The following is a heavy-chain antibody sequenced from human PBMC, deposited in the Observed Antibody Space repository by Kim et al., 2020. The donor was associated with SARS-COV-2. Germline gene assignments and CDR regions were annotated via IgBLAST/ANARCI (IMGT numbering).Heavy chain of an antibody. CDR2: YKRRP. J-gene: IGHJ4*02. V-gene: IGHV4-59*08. CDR3: ARQWDS. Sequence: YKRRPNYTPSLKSRVTISADTSKTQFFLKLSSVIAADTAVYYCARQWDSWGQGTLVTVSS.